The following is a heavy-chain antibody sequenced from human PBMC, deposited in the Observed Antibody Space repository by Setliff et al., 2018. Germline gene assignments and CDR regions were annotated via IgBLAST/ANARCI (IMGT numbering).Heavy chain of an antibody. CDR3: MRLVRFCSRTVCQRTSGDEA. J-gene: IGHJ5*02. D-gene: IGHD3-3*01. CDR2: ISGFNGVT. V-gene: IGHV1-18*01. CDR1: GYILTSSG. Sequence: GASVKVSCKASGYILTSSGITWVRQAPGQGLEWMGWISGFNGVTNYAQTFQGRITMATDTSTKMAHMELSSLRSDDTAVYFCMRLVRFCSRTVCQRTSGDEAWGQGTLVTVSS.